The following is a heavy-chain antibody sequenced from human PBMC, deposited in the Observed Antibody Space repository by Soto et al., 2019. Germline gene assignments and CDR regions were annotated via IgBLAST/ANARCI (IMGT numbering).Heavy chain of an antibody. D-gene: IGHD2-8*01. Sequence: QVQLVQSGAEVKKPGASVKVSCKASGYTFTGYYMHWVRQAPGQGLEWMGWINPNSGGTNYAQKVQGRVTMTRDTSISTADKELRRLRSDDTAVYYCARDNQWRGNWFDPWGQGTLVTVSS. CDR3: ARDNQWRGNWFDP. J-gene: IGHJ5*02. V-gene: IGHV1-2*02. CDR1: GYTFTGYY. CDR2: INPNSGGT.